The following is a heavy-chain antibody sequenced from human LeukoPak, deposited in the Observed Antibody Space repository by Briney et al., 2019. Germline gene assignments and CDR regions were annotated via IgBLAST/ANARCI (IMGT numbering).Heavy chain of an antibody. CDR2: INPNSGGT. D-gene: IGHD5-12*01. V-gene: IGHV1-2*02. J-gene: IGHJ6*03. Sequence: ASVKVSCKASGYTFTGYYIHWVRQAPGQGLEWMGWINPNSGGTNYAQNFQSRVTMTRDTSISTAYMELSRLRSDDTAVYYCARDLGVATFYYYYMDVWGKGTTVTVSS. CDR1: GYTFTGYY. CDR3: ARDLGVATFYYYYMDV.